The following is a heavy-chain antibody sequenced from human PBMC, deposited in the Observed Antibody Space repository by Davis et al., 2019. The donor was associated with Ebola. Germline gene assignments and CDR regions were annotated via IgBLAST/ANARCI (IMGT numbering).Heavy chain of an antibody. CDR2: IFHSGST. J-gene: IGHJ6*02. CDR3: ARGPYAMGAYYYYGMDV. CDR1: DDAIRSYY. V-gene: IGHV4-59*01. D-gene: IGHD2-8*01. Sequence: PSETLSLTCSVSDDAIRSYYWSWIRQSPGEGLEWIGYIFHSGSTSYNPSLKSRVTISVDPSKNQFYLSLRSVTTADTAVYFCARGPYAMGAYYYYGMDVWGQGTTVTVSS.